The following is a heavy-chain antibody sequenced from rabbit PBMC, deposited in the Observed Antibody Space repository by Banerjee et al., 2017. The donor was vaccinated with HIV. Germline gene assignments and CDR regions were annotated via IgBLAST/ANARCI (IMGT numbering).Heavy chain of an antibody. D-gene: IGHD4-1*01. J-gene: IGHJ5*01. Sequence: QEQLEESGGDLVKPEGSLTLTCTASGFSFSNGYVMCWVRQAPGKGLEWIACINTISGDTVYATWAKGRFTISKTSSTTVTLQMTSLTAADTATYFCARRGSDWADDLWGQGTLVTVS. CDR3: ARRGSDWADDL. V-gene: IGHV1S45*01. CDR1: GFSFSNGYV. CDR2: INTISGDT.